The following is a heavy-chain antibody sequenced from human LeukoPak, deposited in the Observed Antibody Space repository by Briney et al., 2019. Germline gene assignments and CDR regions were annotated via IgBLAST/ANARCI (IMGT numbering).Heavy chain of an antibody. D-gene: IGHD6-19*01. CDR2: ISGYNGNT. CDR3: ARDLKRGYSSGRYSWGTGSSNDY. J-gene: IGHJ4*02. V-gene: IGHV1-18*04. CDR1: GYTFTSYY. Sequence: ASVKVSCKASGYTFTSYYMHWVRRAPGQGLEWMGWISGYNGNTNYAQQKLQGRVTMTTDTSTSTAYMELRSLRSDDTAVYYCARDLKRGYSSGRYSWGTGSSNDYWGQGTLVTVSS.